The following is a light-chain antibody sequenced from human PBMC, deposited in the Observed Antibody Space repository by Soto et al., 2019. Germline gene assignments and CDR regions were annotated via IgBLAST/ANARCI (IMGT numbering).Light chain of an antibody. CDR3: QQYNVWPPIT. CDR2: GAS. CDR1: QSVSSSY. V-gene: IGKV3-15*01. Sequence: EIVLTQSPGTLSLSPWERATLSCRASQSVSSSYLAWYQQKRGQAPRLLIYGASTRATGITARFSGSGSGTEFTLTISSLQSEDFALYYCQQYNVWPPITFGQGTRLEIK. J-gene: IGKJ5*01.